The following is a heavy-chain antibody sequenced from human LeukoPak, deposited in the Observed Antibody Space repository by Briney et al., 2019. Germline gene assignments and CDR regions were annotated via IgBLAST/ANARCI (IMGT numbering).Heavy chain of an antibody. CDR3: AKGPQWELPHFDY. J-gene: IGHJ4*02. V-gene: IGHV3-23*01. CDR1: GLTFSTYA. CDR2: ISGSGSTT. D-gene: IGHD1-26*01. Sequence: GGSLRLSCAASGLTFSTYAINWVRQAPGKGLERVSGISGSGSTTYYADSVKGRFTISRDNSKNTVYLQMNSLRAEDTAIYYCAKGPQWELPHFDYWGQGTLVTVSS.